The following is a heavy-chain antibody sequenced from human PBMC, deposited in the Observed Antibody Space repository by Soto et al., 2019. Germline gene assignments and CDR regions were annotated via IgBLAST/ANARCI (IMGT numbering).Heavy chain of an antibody. Sequence: PGESLKISCKGSGYSFTSYWIGWVRQMPGKGLEWMGIIYPGDSDTRYSPSFQGQVTISADKSISTAYLQWSSLKASDTAMYYCARSLYCSSTSCYSYYYYMDVWGKGATVTVSS. D-gene: IGHD2-2*01. V-gene: IGHV5-51*01. CDR2: IYPGDSDT. CDR3: ARSLYCSSTSCYSYYYYMDV. CDR1: GYSFTSYW. J-gene: IGHJ6*03.